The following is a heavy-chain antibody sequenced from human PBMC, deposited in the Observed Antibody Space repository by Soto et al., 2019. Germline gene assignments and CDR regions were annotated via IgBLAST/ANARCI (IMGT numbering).Heavy chain of an antibody. J-gene: IGHJ5*02. CDR1: GFTFSSAA. D-gene: IGHD4-4*01. CDR3: AKSLDIHYKNWFDP. V-gene: IGHV3-23*01. Sequence: EVQILESGGSLVQPGGSLRLSCAASGFTFSSAAMNWVRQAPGKGLEWVSIISGSDIRTYYADSVKGRFTISRDNSKNTLYLDMNSLRAEDTAVYYCAKSLDIHYKNWFDPWGQGTLVTVSS. CDR2: ISGSDIRT.